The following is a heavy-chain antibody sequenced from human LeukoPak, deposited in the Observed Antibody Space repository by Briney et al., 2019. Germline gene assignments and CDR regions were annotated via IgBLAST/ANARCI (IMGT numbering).Heavy chain of an antibody. CDR2: ISGSGAST. J-gene: IGHJ6*02. CDR1: GFTLYCYA. D-gene: IGHD3-10*01. CDR3: ARWKCGESESPYFYFYFGMDV. Sequence: GGSLRLSCAASGFTLYCYAMSWLRQAPGKGLEWVSAISGSGASTYSAESVQGRFTITRDNCKNMVFLQMNSLTAEDTAVYFCARWKCGESESPYFYFYFGMDVWGQGTTVTVSS. V-gene: IGHV3-23*01.